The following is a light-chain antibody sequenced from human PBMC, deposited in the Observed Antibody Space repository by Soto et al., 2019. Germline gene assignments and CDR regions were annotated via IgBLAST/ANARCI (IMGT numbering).Light chain of an antibody. V-gene: IGLV2-14*03. CDR1: NSDIGAYNY. Sequence: QSALTQPASVSGSPGQSISISCTGTNSDIGAYNYVSWYQQHPGQAPKLMIYDVTDRPSGISSRFSGSKSGSTASLTISGLQAEDEADYYCSSYTRSSTVVFGGGTKLTVL. CDR3: SSYTRSSTVV. CDR2: DVT. J-gene: IGLJ2*01.